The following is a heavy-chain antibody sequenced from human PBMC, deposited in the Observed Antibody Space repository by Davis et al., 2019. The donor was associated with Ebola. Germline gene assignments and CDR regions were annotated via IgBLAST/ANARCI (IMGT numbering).Heavy chain of an antibody. Sequence: PSETLSLTCSVSGGSITRGGYFWIWIRQPPGKGLEWIGSIYYSGSTYYNPSLKSRVTISVDTSKNQFSLKLSSVTAADTAVYYCARLLKSSGYYYLDYWGQGTLVTVSS. D-gene: IGHD3-22*01. CDR3: ARLLKSSGYYYLDY. CDR1: GGSITRGGYF. CDR2: IYYSGST. V-gene: IGHV4-39*01. J-gene: IGHJ4*02.